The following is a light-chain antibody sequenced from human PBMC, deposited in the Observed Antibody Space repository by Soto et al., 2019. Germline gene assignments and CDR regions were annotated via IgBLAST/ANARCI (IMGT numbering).Light chain of an antibody. CDR2: GAS. Sequence: DIQMTQSPSSLSASVGDRVTITCRASQSISTYLHWYQQKPGKAPKLLIFGASSLQSGVPSRFSGSRSGTDFTLTISSLQPEDFATYYCQQIYTTPFTVGPGTKVDIK. V-gene: IGKV1-39*01. J-gene: IGKJ3*01. CDR1: QSISTY. CDR3: QQIYTTPFT.